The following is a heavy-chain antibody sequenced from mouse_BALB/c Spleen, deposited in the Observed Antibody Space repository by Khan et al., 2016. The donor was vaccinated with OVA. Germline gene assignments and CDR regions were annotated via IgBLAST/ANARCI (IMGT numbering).Heavy chain of an antibody. CDR2: ISSGGST. V-gene: IGHV5-6-5*01. Sequence: EVELVESGGGLVQPGGSLKLSCAASGFTFSNYAMSWVRQTPEKRLEWVASISSGGSTYYPDSVKGRFTISRDNARNILYLQMSRLRSEDTDMYYCARDYLFAYWGQGTLVTVSA. CDR3: ARDYLFAY. D-gene: IGHD1-1*01. J-gene: IGHJ3*01. CDR1: GFTFSNYA.